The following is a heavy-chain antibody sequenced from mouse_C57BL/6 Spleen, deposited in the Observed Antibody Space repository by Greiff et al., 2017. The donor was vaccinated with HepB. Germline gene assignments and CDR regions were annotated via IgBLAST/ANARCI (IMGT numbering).Heavy chain of an antibody. V-gene: IGHV1-59*01. J-gene: IGHJ3*01. D-gene: IGHD2-5*01. Sequence: VQLQQPGAELVRPGTSVKLSCKASGYTFTSYWMHWVKQRPGQGLEWIGVIDPSDSYTNYNQKFKGKATLTVDTSSSTAYMQLSSLTSEDSAVYYCASTAYYSNYLFAYWGQGTLVTVAA. CDR3: ASTAYYSNYLFAY. CDR2: IDPSDSYT. CDR1: GYTFTSYW.